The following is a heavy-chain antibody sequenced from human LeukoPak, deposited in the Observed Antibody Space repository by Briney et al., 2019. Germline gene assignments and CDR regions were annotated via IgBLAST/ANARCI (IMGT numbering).Heavy chain of an antibody. Sequence: GGSLRLSCAASGFTVSSNYMSWVRQAPGKGLEWVSVIYRGGSTYYADFVKGRFTISRDNSKNTLYLQMNSLRAEDTAVYYCARDQSGTYYFDSWGQGTLVTVSS. CDR1: GFTVSSNY. V-gene: IGHV3-53*01. D-gene: IGHD1-26*01. CDR2: IYRGGST. J-gene: IGHJ4*02. CDR3: ARDQSGTYYFDS.